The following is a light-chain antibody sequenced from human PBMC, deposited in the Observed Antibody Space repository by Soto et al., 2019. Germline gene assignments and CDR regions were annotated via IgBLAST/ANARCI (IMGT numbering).Light chain of an antibody. CDR3: SSYTSSNTLV. V-gene: IGLV2-14*01. CDR1: SSDVGAYNY. CDR2: EVS. J-gene: IGLJ2*01. Sequence: QSVLTQPASVSGSPGQSITISCTGTSSDVGAYNYVSGYQQHPGKAPKLMIFEVSDRPSGVSNRFSGSKSGNTASLTISGLQAEDEADYYCSSYTSSNTLVFGGGTKLTVL.